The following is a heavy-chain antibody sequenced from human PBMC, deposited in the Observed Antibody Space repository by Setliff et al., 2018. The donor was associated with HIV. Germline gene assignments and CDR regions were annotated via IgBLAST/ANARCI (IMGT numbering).Heavy chain of an antibody. CDR1: GGSISSSSYY. CDR2: INHSGST. CDR3: GRGGAGDPRKQQLAWYYGMDV. D-gene: IGHD6-13*01. Sequence: PSETLSLTCTVSGGSISSSSYYWGWIRQPPGKGLEWIGEINHSGSTNYNLSLKSRVTISVDTSKNQFSMKLSSVTAADTAVYYWGRGGAGDPRKQQLAWYYGMDVWGQGTTVTVSS. J-gene: IGHJ6*02. V-gene: IGHV4-39*07.